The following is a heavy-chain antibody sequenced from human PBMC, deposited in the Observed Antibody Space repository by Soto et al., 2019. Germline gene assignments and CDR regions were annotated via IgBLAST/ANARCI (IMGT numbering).Heavy chain of an antibody. CDR1: GFSFSTSGVG. D-gene: IGHD5-18*01. J-gene: IGHJ6*02. CDR2: IYWDDDK. CDR3: AHTPRSSGTAGMDV. Sequence: QITLKESGPTLVKPTQTLTVTCSFSGFSFSTSGVGVGWIRQPPGKALEWLALIYWDDDKNYSPSLESRLTITKDTSKNQVVLTMTNMDPVDTATYYCAHTPRSSGTAGMDVWGQGTTVTVSS. V-gene: IGHV2-5*02.